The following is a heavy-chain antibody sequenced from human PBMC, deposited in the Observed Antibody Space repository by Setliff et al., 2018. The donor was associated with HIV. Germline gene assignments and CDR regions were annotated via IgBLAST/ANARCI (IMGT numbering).Heavy chain of an antibody. V-gene: IGHV2-70*11. CDR1: GFSLSTSGMC. D-gene: IGHD6-13*01. CDR3: ARASGTAAGTSKDFDY. Sequence: SGPTLVNPTQTLTLTCTFSGFSLSTSGMCVSWIRQPPGKALEWLARIDWDDDKYYSTSLKTRLTISKDTSKNQVVLTMTNVDPVDTATYYCARASGTAAGTSKDFDYWGQGTLVTVSS. CDR2: IDWDDDK. J-gene: IGHJ4*02.